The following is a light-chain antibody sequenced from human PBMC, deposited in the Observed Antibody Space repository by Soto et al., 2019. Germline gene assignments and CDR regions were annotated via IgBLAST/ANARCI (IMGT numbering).Light chain of an antibody. J-gene: IGKJ1*01. CDR3: QQYNSSPT. Sequence: DIQMTPSPSTLSASVGDRVTITCRASQSISSWLAAYQQKPGKAPKLLIYKASSLESGVPSRFSGSESGTESPLTISRLQPDDFATYYCQQYNSSPTFGQGTKVEIK. CDR1: QSISSW. CDR2: KAS. V-gene: IGKV1-5*03.